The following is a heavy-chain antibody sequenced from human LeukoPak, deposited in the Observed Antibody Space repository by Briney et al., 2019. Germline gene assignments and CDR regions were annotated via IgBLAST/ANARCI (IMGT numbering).Heavy chain of an antibody. V-gene: IGHV3-23*01. D-gene: IGHD5-18*01. CDR3: AKWTVDTAMVYFDY. J-gene: IGHJ4*02. CDR2: ISGSGGST. Sequence: GGSLRLSCAASGFTFSSYGMSWVRQAPGKGLGWVSAISGSGGSTYYADSVKGRFTISRDNSKNTLYLQMNSLRAEDTAVYYCAKWTVDTAMVYFDYWGQGTLVTVSS. CDR1: GFTFSSYG.